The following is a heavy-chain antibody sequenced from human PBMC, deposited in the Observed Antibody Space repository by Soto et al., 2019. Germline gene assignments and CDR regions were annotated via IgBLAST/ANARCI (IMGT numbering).Heavy chain of an antibody. V-gene: IGHV1-18*01. CDR3: ARGRNTIFGVVIRENFAY. CDR1: GYTFTSYG. D-gene: IGHD3-3*01. CDR2: ISAYNGNT. Sequence: GASVKVSCKASGYTFTSYGISWVRQAPGQGPEWMGWISAYNGNTNYAQKLQGRVTMTTDTSTSTAYMELRSLRSDDTAVYYCARGRNTIFGVVIRENFAYWGQGTLVTVSS. J-gene: IGHJ4*02.